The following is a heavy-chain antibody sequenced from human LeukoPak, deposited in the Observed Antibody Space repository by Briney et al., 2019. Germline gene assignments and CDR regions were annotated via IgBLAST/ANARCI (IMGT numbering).Heavy chain of an antibody. CDR3: ASGGDILTGYYNDSLISYFDY. D-gene: IGHD3-9*01. Sequence: GRSLRLSCAAYGFNFSSYGMHWVRQAPGKGLEWVAVISYDGSNKYYADSVKGRVTISRDYSKNTLYLQMNSLRAEDTAVYYCASGGDILTGYYNDSLISYFDYWGQGTLVTVSS. CDR2: ISYDGSNK. V-gene: IGHV3-30*03. CDR1: GFNFSSYG. J-gene: IGHJ4*02.